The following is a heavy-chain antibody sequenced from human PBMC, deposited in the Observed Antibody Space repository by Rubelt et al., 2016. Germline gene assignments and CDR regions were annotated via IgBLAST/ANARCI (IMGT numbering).Heavy chain of an antibody. V-gene: IGHV3-11*04. CDR2: ISSGSSAI. J-gene: IGHJ2*01. Sequence: QVQLQQWGAGLLKPSETLSLTCTVSSGFISSSSYYWGWIRQPPGKGLEWVSYISSGSSAIYYADSVKGRFTVTRDNAKNSLFLQMSSLRAEDTAVYYCTRDPLGEGGYDLWGRGTLVTVSS. CDR1: SGFISSSSYY. CDR3: TRDPLGEGGYDL. D-gene: IGHD5-12*01.